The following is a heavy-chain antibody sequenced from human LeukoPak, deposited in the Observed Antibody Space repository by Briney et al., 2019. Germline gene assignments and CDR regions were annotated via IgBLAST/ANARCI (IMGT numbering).Heavy chain of an antibody. V-gene: IGHV3-30*01. CDR3: ARAVVGSKQQLANWFDP. CDR1: GFTFSSYA. D-gene: IGHD6-13*01. Sequence: GGSLRLSCAVSGFTFSSYAMHWVRQAPGKGLEWVAVISYDGSNKYYADSVKGRFTISRDNSKNTLYLQMNSLRAEDTAVYYCARAVVGSKQQLANWFDPWGQGTLVTVSS. J-gene: IGHJ5*02. CDR2: ISYDGSNK.